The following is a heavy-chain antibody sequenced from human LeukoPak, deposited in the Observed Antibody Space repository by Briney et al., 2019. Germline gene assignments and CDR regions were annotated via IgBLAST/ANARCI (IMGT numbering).Heavy chain of an antibody. CDR1: GYTFTSYA. J-gene: IGHJ4*02. CDR3: ARGPLTVTNY. CDR2: MNPNSGNT. D-gene: IGHD4-17*01. Sequence: VASVKVSCKASGYTFTSYAMHWVRQAPGQRLEWMGWMNPNSGNTGYAQKFQGRVTMTRNTSISTAYMELSSLRSEDTAVYYCARGPLTVTNYWGQGTLATVSS. V-gene: IGHV1-8*02.